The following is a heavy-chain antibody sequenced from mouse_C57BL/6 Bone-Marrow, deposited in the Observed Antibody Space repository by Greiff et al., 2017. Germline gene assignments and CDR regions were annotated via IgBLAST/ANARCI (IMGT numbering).Heavy chain of an antibody. CDR3: TTVIYYGSSFFAY. D-gene: IGHD1-1*01. V-gene: IGHV14-4*01. Sequence: EVQLQQSGAELVRPGASVKLSCTASGFNIKDDYMHWVKQRPEQGLEWIGWIDPENGDTEYASKFQGKATITADTSSNTAYLQLSGLTSEDTAVYYCTTVIYYGSSFFAYWGQGTLVTVSA. J-gene: IGHJ3*01. CDR2: IDPENGDT. CDR1: GFNIKDDY.